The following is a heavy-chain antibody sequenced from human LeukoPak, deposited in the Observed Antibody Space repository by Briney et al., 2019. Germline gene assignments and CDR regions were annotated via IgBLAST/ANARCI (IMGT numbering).Heavy chain of an antibody. D-gene: IGHD6-19*01. CDR2: INHSGST. J-gene: IGHJ4*02. CDR3: ARGRSGIAVAGPGRYFDY. V-gene: IGHV4-34*01. Sequence: PSETLSLTCAVYGGSFSGCYWSWIRQPPGKGLEWIGEINHSGSTNYNPSLKSRVTISVDTSKNQFSLKLSSVTAADTAVYYCARGRSGIAVAGPGRYFDYWGQGTLVTVSS. CDR1: GGSFSGCY.